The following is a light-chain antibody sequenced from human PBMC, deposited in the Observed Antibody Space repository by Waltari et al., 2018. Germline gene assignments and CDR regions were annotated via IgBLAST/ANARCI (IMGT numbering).Light chain of an antibody. CDR1: QSVSRTV. Sequence: ATRSGRASQSVSRTVAWYQQKPGQAPRLLIYDASSRATGIPDRFSGSGSVTDFSLTISRLEPEDFAVYYCQKYGTLPATFGQGTKVEIK. J-gene: IGKJ1*01. CDR3: QKYGTLPAT. CDR2: DAS. V-gene: IGKV3-20*01.